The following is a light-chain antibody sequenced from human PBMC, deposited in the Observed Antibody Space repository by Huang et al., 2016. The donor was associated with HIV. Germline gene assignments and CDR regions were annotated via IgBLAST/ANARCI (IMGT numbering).Light chain of an antibody. CDR1: PSVSSSY. V-gene: IGKV3-20*01. J-gene: IGKJ4*01. Sequence: EIVLTQSPATLSLSPGERATLSCRASPSVSSSYLAWYQQQPGQAPKRLIYGASSRATGIPDRFRGSGSGTDFTLTISRLEPEDFAVYYCQQYGSSLFTFGGGTKVEIK. CDR3: QQYGSSLFT. CDR2: GAS.